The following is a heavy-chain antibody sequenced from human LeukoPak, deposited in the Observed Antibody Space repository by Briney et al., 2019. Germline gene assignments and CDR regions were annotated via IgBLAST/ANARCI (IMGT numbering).Heavy chain of an antibody. CDR3: ARETYGDSYAFDI. V-gene: IGHV1-8*01. J-gene: IGHJ3*02. Sequence: ASVKVSCTASGYTVTSYDINWVRQATGQGLEWMGWMNPNSGNTGYAQKFQGRVTMTRNTSISTAYMELSSLRSEDTAVYYCARETYGDSYAFDIWGQGTMVTVSS. CDR1: GYTVTSYD. CDR2: MNPNSGNT. D-gene: IGHD4-17*01.